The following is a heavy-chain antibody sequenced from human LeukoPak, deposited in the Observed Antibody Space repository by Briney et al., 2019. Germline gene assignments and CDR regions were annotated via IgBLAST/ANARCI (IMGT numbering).Heavy chain of an antibody. Sequence: GGSLRLSCAASGFTFSSYAMSWVRQAPGKGLEWVSAISGSGGSTYYADSVKGRFTISRDNSKNTLYLQMNSLRAEDTAVYYCAKDLMVQGVIITPLFDYWGQGTLVTASS. J-gene: IGHJ4*02. CDR1: GFTFSSYA. D-gene: IGHD3-10*01. V-gene: IGHV3-23*01. CDR2: ISGSGGST. CDR3: AKDLMVQGVIITPLFDY.